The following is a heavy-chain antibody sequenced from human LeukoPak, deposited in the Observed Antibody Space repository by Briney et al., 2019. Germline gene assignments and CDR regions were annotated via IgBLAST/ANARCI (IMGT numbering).Heavy chain of an antibody. D-gene: IGHD3-10*01. J-gene: IGHJ4*02. Sequence: GGSLRLSCAASGFTFSSYSMNWVRQAPGKGLEWVSSISSSSSYIYYAVSVKGRFTISRDNAKNSLYLQMNSLRAEDTAVYYCARDREWFGPYYFDYWGQGTLVTVSS. CDR3: ARDREWFGPYYFDY. V-gene: IGHV3-21*01. CDR1: GFTFSSYS. CDR2: ISSSSSYI.